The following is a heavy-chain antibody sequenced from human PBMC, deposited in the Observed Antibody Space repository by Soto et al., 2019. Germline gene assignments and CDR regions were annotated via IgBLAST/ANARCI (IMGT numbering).Heavy chain of an antibody. J-gene: IGHJ4*02. V-gene: IGHV3-30*18. D-gene: IGHD6-13*01. Sequence: GGSLRLSCAVSGFTFINYGMHWVRQAPGKGLEWVSVISYDGSNKYYADSVKGRFTISRDNSKNTLYLQMNSLRAEDTAVYYCAKDVSQYSSSWAWYFDYWGQGTLVTVS. CDR1: GFTFINYG. CDR2: ISYDGSNK. CDR3: AKDVSQYSSSWAWYFDY.